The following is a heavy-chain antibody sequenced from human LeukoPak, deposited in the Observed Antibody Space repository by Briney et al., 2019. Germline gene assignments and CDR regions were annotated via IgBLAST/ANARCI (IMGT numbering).Heavy chain of an antibody. CDR1: GGSISSGGYS. V-gene: IGHV4-30-2*01. CDR2: IYHSGST. Sequence: SQTLSLTCAVPGGSISSGGYSWSWIRQPPGKGLEWIGYIYHSGSTYYNPSLKSRVTISVDRSKNQFSLKLSSVTAADTAVYYCASETEGTFDYWGQGTLVTVSS. CDR3: ASETEGTFDY. J-gene: IGHJ4*02. D-gene: IGHD3-10*01.